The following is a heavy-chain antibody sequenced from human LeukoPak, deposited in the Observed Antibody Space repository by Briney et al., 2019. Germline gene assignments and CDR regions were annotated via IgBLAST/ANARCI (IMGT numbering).Heavy chain of an antibody. CDR1: GGSFSGYY. D-gene: IGHD3-10*01. J-gene: IGHJ4*02. CDR3: ARGRGVRGTCYFDY. Sequence: KPSETLSLTCAVYGGSFSGYYWSWIRQPPGKGLEWIGEINHSGSTNYNPSLKSRVTISVDTSKNQFSLKLSSVTAADTAVYYCARGRGVRGTCYFDYWGQGTLVTVS. CDR2: INHSGST. V-gene: IGHV4-34*01.